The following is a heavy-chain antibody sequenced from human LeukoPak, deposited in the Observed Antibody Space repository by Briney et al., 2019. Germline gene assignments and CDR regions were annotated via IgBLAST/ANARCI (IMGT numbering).Heavy chain of an antibody. CDR2: IYYSGGT. CDR1: GGPMSSSSYY. Sequence: SETLSLTCTVSGGPMSSSSYYWGWIRQPPGKGLEWIGNIYYSGGTYYNPSLKSRVTLSVDTSKNQFSLKLSSVTAADTAVYYCARSPLTYGSGSYYDYWGQGTLVTVSS. V-gene: IGHV4-39*07. J-gene: IGHJ4*02. D-gene: IGHD3-10*01. CDR3: ARSPLTYGSGSYYDY.